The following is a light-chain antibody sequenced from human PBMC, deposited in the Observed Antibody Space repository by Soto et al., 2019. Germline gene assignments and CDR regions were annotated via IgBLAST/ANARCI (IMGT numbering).Light chain of an antibody. CDR3: QQYNNWPSLT. V-gene: IGKV3-15*01. CDR1: QSISSN. Sequence: EIVLTQSPGTLSLSPGERATLSCRASQSISSNLAWYQQKPGQAPRLLMFRTSSRATGFPFKFIGSGSGTEFTLNISSLQSEDFAVYYCQQYNNWPSLTFGGGTKVDIK. J-gene: IGKJ4*01. CDR2: RTS.